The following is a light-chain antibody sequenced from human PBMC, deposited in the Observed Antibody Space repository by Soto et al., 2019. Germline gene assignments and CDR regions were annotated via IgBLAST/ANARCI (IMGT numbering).Light chain of an antibody. CDR3: ATWDDSLSVV. CDR2: RNN. J-gene: IGLJ2*01. V-gene: IGLV1-47*01. Sequence: QSVLTQPPSASGTPGQRVTISCSGSSSNIGSNFVYWYQQLPGTAPKLLIYRNNQWPSGVPDRISGSKSGTSASLAIRGLRSEDEADYYCATWDDSLSVVFGGGTKLTVL. CDR1: SSNIGSNF.